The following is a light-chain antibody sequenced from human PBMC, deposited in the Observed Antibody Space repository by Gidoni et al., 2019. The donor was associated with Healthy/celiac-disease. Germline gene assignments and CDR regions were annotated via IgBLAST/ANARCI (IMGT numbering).Light chain of an antibody. CDR1: QKVSSY. Sequence: EIELTQTPATLSLSTRERATFSCSASQKVSSYLTWYQQKPGQAPRLLIYDASNRATGIPARFSGSGSGTDFTLTISSLEPEDFAVYYCQQRSNWRGTFGRGTKVEIK. CDR3: QQRSNWRGT. J-gene: IGKJ1*01. V-gene: IGKV3-11*01. CDR2: DAS.